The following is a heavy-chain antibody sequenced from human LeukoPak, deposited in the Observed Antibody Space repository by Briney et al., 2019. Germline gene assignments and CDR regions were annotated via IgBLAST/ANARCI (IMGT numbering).Heavy chain of an antibody. CDR3: ARETEINGDYFDY. CDR2: IFYSGST. D-gene: IGHD4-17*01. Sequence: KSSETLSLTCTVSGGSISSDYWNWIRQPPGKGLEWIGYIFYSGSTNYNPSLKSRVTISIDTSKNQFSLKLNSVTAADTAIYYCARETEINGDYFDYWGQGTLVTVSS. J-gene: IGHJ4*02. V-gene: IGHV4-59*01. CDR1: GGSISSDY.